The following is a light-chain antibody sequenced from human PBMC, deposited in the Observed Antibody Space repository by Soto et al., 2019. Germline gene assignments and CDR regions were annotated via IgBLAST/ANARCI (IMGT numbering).Light chain of an antibody. J-gene: IGKJ4*01. CDR1: QSVSNNY. CDR2: GAS. Sequence: EIVLTQSPGTLSLSPGEGATLSCRASQSVSNNYLAWYQQKPGQAPRLVISGASSRATAIPDRFSGSGSGTDFTLTISRLEPEDLAVYYCQQYVSSPLTFGGGTKVDIK. V-gene: IGKV3-20*01. CDR3: QQYVSSPLT.